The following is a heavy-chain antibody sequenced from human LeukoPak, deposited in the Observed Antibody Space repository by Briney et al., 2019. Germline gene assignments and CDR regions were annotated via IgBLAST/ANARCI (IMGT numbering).Heavy chain of an antibody. V-gene: IGHV3-21*01. CDR1: GFTFSSYS. D-gene: IGHD6-19*01. Sequence: PGGSLRLSCAASGFTFSSYSMNWVRQAPGKGLEWVSSISSSSSYIYYADSVKGRFTISRDNAKNSLYLQMNSLRAEDTAVYYCARDRSRAGTGVDLDYWGQGTLVTVSS. CDR2: ISSSSSYI. CDR3: ARDRSRAGTGVDLDY. J-gene: IGHJ4*02.